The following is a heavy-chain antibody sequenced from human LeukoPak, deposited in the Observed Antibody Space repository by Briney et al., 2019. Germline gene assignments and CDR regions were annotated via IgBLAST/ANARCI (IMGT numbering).Heavy chain of an antibody. J-gene: IGHJ4*02. CDR3: ARRAAEWVLLDY. D-gene: IGHD2/OR15-2a*01. CDR2: IYPGDSDT. CDR1: GYRFTSYW. Sequence: GESLKISCKVSGYRFTSYWIGWLRQMPGKGLEWMGIIYPGDSDTRYSPSFQGQVTISADKSISTAYLQWSSLRASDTAMYYCARRAAEWVLLDYWGQGTLVTVSS. V-gene: IGHV5-51*01.